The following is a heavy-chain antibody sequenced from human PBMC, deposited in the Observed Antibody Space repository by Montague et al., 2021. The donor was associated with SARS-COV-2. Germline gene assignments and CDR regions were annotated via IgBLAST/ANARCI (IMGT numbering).Heavy chain of an antibody. CDR2: MWYDGSKE. V-gene: IGHV3-33*01. CDR1: GFTFSSHG. J-gene: IGHJ4*02. Sequence: SLRLSCAASGFTFSSHGMHWVRQAPGKGLEWVAVMWYDGSKENCADSVKGRFTISRDNSEHMLYLQLNSLRAEDTAVYYCARDTYSSTSGTLDFWGRGTLVTVSS. CDR3: ARDTYSSTSGTLDF. D-gene: IGHD6-13*01.